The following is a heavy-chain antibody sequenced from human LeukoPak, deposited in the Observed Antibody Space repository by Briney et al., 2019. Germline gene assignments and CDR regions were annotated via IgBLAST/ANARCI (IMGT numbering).Heavy chain of an antibody. J-gene: IGHJ4*02. V-gene: IGHV4-34*01. CDR2: INHSGST. CDR3: ASLGAIAARPFDY. Sequence: PSETLSLTCAVYGGSFSGYYWSWIRQPPGKGLEWIGEINHSGSTNYNPSLKSRVTISVDTSKNQFSLKLSSVTAADTAVYNCASLGAIAARPFDYWGQGTLVTVSS. D-gene: IGHD6-6*01. CDR1: GGSFSGYY.